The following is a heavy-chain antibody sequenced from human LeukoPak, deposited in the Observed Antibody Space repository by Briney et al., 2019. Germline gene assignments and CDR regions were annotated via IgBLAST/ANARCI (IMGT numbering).Heavy chain of an antibody. J-gene: IGHJ5*02. V-gene: IGHV3-64*01. CDR1: GFTFSSYA. CDR3: ARNYRDYYDSSGYYDWFDP. D-gene: IGHD3-22*01. CDR2: ISSNGGST. Sequence: GGSLRLSCAASGFTFSSYAMHWVRQAPGKGLEYVSAISSNGGSTYYANSVKGRFTISRDNSENTLYLQMGSLRAEDMAVYYCARNYRDYYDSSGYYDWFDPWGQGTLVTVSS.